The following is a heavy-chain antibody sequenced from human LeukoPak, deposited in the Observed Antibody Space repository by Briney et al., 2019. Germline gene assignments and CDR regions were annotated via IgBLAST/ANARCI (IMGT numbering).Heavy chain of an antibody. J-gene: IGHJ4*02. CDR2: ISSSSSYI. Sequence: PGGSLRLSCAASGFTFSSCSMNWVRQAPGKGLEWVSSISSSSSYIYYADSVKGRFTISRDNAKNSLYLQMNSLRAEDTAVYYCAREPHGGGYGGTPDYWGQGTLVTVSS. CDR3: AREPHGGGYGGTPDY. D-gene: IGHD4-23*01. V-gene: IGHV3-21*01. CDR1: GFTFSSCS.